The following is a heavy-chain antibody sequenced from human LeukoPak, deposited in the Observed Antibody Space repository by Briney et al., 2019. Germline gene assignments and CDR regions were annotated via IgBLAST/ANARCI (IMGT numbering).Heavy chain of an antibody. CDR3: ARQAISGYDPPPFDS. D-gene: IGHD5-12*01. J-gene: IGHJ4*02. Sequence: SETLSLTCTVSGGSISSSTYYWGWIRQPPGKGLEWIGNLYYSGSTYYNPSLKSRVTISVDTSKNQCSLKLGSVAAAHTAVYYCARQAISGYDPPPFDSWGQGTLVTVSS. CDR1: GGSISSSTYY. CDR2: LYYSGST. V-gene: IGHV4-39*01.